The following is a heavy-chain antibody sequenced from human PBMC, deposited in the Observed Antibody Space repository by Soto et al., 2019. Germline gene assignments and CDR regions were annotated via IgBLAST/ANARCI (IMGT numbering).Heavy chain of an antibody. D-gene: IGHD2-15*01. CDR1: GFTVSSNY. CDR3: ARDGGYCSGGSCYHSSQYYFDY. J-gene: IGHJ4*02. CDR2: IYSGGST. Sequence: GALRLSCAASGFTVSSNYMSWVRQAPGKGLEWVSVIYSGGSTYYADSVKGRFTISRDNSKNTLYLQMNSLRAEDTAVYYCARDGGYCSGGSCYHSSQYYFDYWGQGTLVTVSS. V-gene: IGHV3-66*01.